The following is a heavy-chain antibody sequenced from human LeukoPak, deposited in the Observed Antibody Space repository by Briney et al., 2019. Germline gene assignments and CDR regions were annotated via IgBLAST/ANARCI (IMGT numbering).Heavy chain of an antibody. Sequence: PSETLSLTCTVSGGSISSYYWSWIRQPPGKGLEWIGYIYYSGSTNYNPSLKSRVTISVDTSENQFSLKLSSVTAADTAVYYCAREGTDGDYVNYWGQGTLVTVSS. J-gene: IGHJ4*02. CDR2: IYYSGST. CDR3: AREGTDGDYVNY. D-gene: IGHD4-17*01. V-gene: IGHV4-59*01. CDR1: GGSISSYY.